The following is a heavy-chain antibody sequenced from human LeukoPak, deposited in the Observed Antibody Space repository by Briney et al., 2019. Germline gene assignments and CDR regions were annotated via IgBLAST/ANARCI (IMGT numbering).Heavy chain of an antibody. V-gene: IGHV3-30*01. CDR2: ISYDGSNK. CDR1: GFTFSSHA. Sequence: GGSLRLSCAASGFTFSSHAMHWVRQAPGKGLEWVAVISYDGSNKYYADSVKGQFTISRDNSKNTLYLQMNSLRAEDTAVYYCAGPGIAAERSFDYWGQGTLVTVSS. J-gene: IGHJ4*02. CDR3: AGPGIAAERSFDY. D-gene: IGHD6-13*01.